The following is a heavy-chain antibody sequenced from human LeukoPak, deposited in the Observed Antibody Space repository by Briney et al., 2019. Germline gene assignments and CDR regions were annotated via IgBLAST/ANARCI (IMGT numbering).Heavy chain of an antibody. Sequence: ASVKVSCKASGGTFSSYAISWVRQAPGQGLEWMGGIIPIFGTANYAQKFQGRVTITADESTSTAYMEQSSLRSEDTAVYYCARGSYYDSSGYYPPFDYWGQGTLVTVSS. CDR3: ARGSYYDSSGYYPPFDY. CDR2: IIPIFGTA. D-gene: IGHD3-22*01. J-gene: IGHJ4*02. V-gene: IGHV1-69*13. CDR1: GGTFSSYA.